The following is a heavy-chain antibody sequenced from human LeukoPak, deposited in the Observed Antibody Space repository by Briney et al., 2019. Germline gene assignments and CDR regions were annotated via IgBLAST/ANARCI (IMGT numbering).Heavy chain of an antibody. J-gene: IGHJ1*01. Sequence: PGGSLRLSCAASGFTFSSYAMSWVRQAPGKGLEWVSAINGSRGSTYYADSVKGRFTISRDNSKNTLYLQMNSLRAEDTAVYYCAKDRSGCSGGSCYLAEYFQHWGQGTLVTVSS. D-gene: IGHD2-15*01. CDR1: GFTFSSYA. V-gene: IGHV3-23*01. CDR3: AKDRSGCSGGSCYLAEYFQH. CDR2: INGSRGST.